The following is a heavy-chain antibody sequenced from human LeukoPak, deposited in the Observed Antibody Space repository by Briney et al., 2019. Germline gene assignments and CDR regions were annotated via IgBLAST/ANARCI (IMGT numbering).Heavy chain of an antibody. CDR3: ARDRRIAVAGGVLGY. Sequence: GGSLRLSCAASGFTFSSYWMSWVRQAPGKGLEWVANIKQDGSEKYYVDSVKGRFTISRDNAKNSLYLQMNSLRAEDTAVYYCARDRRIAVAGGVLGYWGQGTLVTVSS. D-gene: IGHD6-19*01. V-gene: IGHV3-7*01. CDR2: IKQDGSEK. CDR1: GFTFSSYW. J-gene: IGHJ4*02.